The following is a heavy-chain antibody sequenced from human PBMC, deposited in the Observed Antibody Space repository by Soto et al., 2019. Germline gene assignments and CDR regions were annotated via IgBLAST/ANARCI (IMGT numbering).Heavy chain of an antibody. V-gene: IGHV3-9*01. D-gene: IGHD1-1*01. J-gene: IGHJ4*02. CDR2: ISWNSGSI. Sequence: EVQLVESGGGLVQPGRSLRLSCAASGFTFDDYAMHWVRQAPGKGLDWVSGISWNSGSIGYADSVMGRFTISRDNAKNSLYLQMNSLRAEATALYYCAKDMGPDGDTTFAYWGQGTLVTVAS. CDR1: GFTFDDYA. CDR3: AKDMGPDGDTTFAY.